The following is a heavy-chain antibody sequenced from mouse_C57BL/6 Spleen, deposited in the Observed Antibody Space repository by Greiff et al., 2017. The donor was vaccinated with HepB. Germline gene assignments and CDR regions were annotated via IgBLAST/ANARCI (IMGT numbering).Heavy chain of an antibody. D-gene: IGHD2-5*01. J-gene: IGHJ2*01. V-gene: IGHV1-26*01. Sequence: EVQLQQSGPELVKPGASVKISCKASGYTFTDYYMNWVKQSHGKSLEWIGDINPNNGGTSYNQKFKGKATLTVDKSSSTAYMELRSLTSEDSAVYYCARGSNWRYYFDYWGQGTTLTVSS. CDR2: INPNNGGT. CDR1: GYTFTDYY. CDR3: ARGSNWRYYFDY.